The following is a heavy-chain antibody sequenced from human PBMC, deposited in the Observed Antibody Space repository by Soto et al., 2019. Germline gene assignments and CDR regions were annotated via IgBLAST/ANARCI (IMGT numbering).Heavy chain of an antibody. J-gene: IGHJ5*02. D-gene: IGHD3-10*01. V-gene: IGHV4-39*07. CDR1: DDSINSDKYY. CDR3: SREVTIFRIVIQQACFHP. Sequence: PSETLSLTCSVSDDSINSDKYYWGWIRQPPGKGLEWIGSIYYRGNAYYNPSLQTRVTISLDKSKSQFSLKLNSVTAADSAVYYCSREVTIFRIVIQQACFHPSCQRTLVTVS. CDR2: IYYRGNA.